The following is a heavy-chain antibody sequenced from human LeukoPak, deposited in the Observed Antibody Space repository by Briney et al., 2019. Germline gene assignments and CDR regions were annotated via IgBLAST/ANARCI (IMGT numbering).Heavy chain of an antibody. CDR1: GGSISSYY. J-gene: IGHJ6*02. CDR3: ARDRDYYYGMDV. CDR2: IYYSGST. Sequence: SETLSLTCTVSGGSISSYYWSWIRQPPGKGLEWIGYIYYSGSTNYNPSLKSRVTISVDTSKNQFSLKLSSVTAADTAVYYCARDRDYYYGMDVWGQGTTVTVSS. V-gene: IGHV4-59*01.